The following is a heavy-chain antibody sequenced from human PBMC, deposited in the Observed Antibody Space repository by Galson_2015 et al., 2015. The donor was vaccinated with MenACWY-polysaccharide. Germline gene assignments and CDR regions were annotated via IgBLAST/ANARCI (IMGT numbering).Heavy chain of an antibody. J-gene: IGHJ4*02. CDR1: GFTFSSYS. CDR3: ARDQGVYSNVWPPTYYLDY. Sequence: SLRLSCAASGFTFSSYSMHWVRQVPGKGLEWVSRISSDGSSTCYADSVKGRFTISRDNTKNTLHLQMNSLRVEDTAVYYCARDQGVYSNVWPPTYYLDYWGQGTLVTVSS. CDR2: ISSDGSST. D-gene: IGHD6-13*01. V-gene: IGHV3-74*01.